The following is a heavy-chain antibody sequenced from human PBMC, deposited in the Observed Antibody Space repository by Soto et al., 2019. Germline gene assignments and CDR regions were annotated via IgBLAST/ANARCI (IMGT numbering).Heavy chain of an antibody. D-gene: IGHD2-2*01. V-gene: IGHV4-30-4*01. CDR3: ARRLVPAAMGGYYYYGMDV. CDR2: IYYSGST. J-gene: IGHJ6*02. Sequence: SETLSLTCTVSGGSISSGDYYWSWIRQPPGKSLEWIGYIYYSGSTYYNPSLKSRVTISVDTSKNQFSLKLSSVTAADTAVYYCARRLVPAAMGGYYYYGMDVWGQGTTVTVSS. CDR1: GGSISSGDYY.